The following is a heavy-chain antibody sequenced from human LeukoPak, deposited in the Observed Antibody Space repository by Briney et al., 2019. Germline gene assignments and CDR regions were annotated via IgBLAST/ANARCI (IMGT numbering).Heavy chain of an antibody. CDR1: GFSFSNYA. CDR3: ARSLRVRGVPDYMDV. D-gene: IGHD3-10*02. J-gene: IGHJ6*03. CDR2: ISGGGGTT. V-gene: IGHV3-23*01. Sequence: GSLRLSCAASGFSFSNYAMSWVRQAPGKGLEWVSAISGGGGTTYYTDSVKGRFTISRDNSKNTLYLQMNSLRAEDTAVYYCARSLRVRGVPDYMDVWGKGTTVIISS.